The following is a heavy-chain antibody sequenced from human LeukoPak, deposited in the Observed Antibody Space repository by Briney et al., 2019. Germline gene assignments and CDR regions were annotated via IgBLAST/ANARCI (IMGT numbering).Heavy chain of an antibody. CDR1: GGTFSSYA. CDR2: IIPIFGTA. Sequence: ASVKVSCKASGGTFSSYAISWVRQAPGQGLEWMGGIIPIFGTANYAQKFQGRVTITADKSTSTAYMELSSLRSEDTAVYYCARDDSGRDAFDIWGQGTMVTVSS. CDR3: ARDDSGRDAFDI. J-gene: IGHJ3*02. D-gene: IGHD1-26*01. V-gene: IGHV1-69*06.